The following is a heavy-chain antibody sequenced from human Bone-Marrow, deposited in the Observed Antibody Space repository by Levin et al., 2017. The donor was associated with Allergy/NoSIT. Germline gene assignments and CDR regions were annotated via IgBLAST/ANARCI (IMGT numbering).Heavy chain of an antibody. CDR1: GFSVSRKY. V-gene: IGHV3-53*01. J-gene: IGHJ4*02. CDR3: ASRDSRDYPFFDY. Sequence: QAGGSLRLSCAASGFSVSRKYMSWVRQAPGKGLEWVSVIYSGSSTYYADSAKGRFAISRDNSKNTLDLQMNSLKSEDTAVYYCASRDSRDYPFFDYWGQGTLVTVSS. CDR2: IYSGSST. D-gene: IGHD4-17*01.